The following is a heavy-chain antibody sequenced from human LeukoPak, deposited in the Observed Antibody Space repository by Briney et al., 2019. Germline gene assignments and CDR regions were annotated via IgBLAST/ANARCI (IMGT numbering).Heavy chain of an antibody. D-gene: IGHD2/OR15-2a*01. V-gene: IGHV3-30*17. CDR2: TSHDGNNA. J-gene: IGHJ4*02. Sequence: GGSLRLSCAASGFTFSSYAMSWVRQAPGKGLEWVAVTSHDGNNAYYADSVRGRFTISRDNSRNTVFLQMNSLRAEDTAIYYCTKDRYCDSISCPTDYWGQGTRVTVSS. CDR1: GFTFSSYA. CDR3: TKDRYCDSISCPTDY.